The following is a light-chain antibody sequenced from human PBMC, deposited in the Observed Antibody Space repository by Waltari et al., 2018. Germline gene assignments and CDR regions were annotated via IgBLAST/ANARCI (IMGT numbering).Light chain of an antibody. CDR2: DAY. CDR3: QKYNSRPR. J-gene: IGKJ4*01. CDR1: QDIDNY. V-gene: IGKV1-27*01. Sequence: DIQMTQSPSSLSASVGDRVTITCRASQDIDNYLAWYQQKPGKPPKILIYDAYTLHSGVPSRFSGSGGGTEFMLTISSLQPEDAATYFCQKYNSRPRFGGGTKVELK.